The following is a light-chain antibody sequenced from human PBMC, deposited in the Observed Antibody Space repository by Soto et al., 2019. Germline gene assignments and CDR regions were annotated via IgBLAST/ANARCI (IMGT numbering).Light chain of an antibody. CDR3: QAWDSSTVGV. CDR1: KLGDKY. V-gene: IGLV3-1*01. CDR2: QDT. Sequence: SYELTQPPSVSVSPGQTASITCSGDKLGDKYACWYQQKPGQSPVLVIYQDTKRPSGIPERFSGSNSGNTATLTISGTQAMDEADYYCQAWDSSTVGVFGTGTQLTVL. J-gene: IGLJ1*01.